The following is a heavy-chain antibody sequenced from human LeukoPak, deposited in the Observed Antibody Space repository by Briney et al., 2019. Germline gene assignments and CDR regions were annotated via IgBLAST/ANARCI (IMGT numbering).Heavy chain of an antibody. CDR2: INHSGST. J-gene: IGHJ1*01. Sequence: SETLSLTCAVYGGSFSGYYWSWIRQPPGKGLEWIGEINHSGSTNYNPSLKSRVTISVDTSKNQFSLKLSSVTAADTAVYYCARGRPRYSSSWYPEYFQHWGQGTLVTVSS. CDR3: ARGRPRYSSSWYPEYFQH. D-gene: IGHD6-13*01. V-gene: IGHV4-34*01. CDR1: GGSFSGYY.